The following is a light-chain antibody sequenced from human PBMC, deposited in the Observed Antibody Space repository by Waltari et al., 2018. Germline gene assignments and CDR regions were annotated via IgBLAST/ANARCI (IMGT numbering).Light chain of an antibody. J-gene: IGKJ2*01. V-gene: IGKV4-1*01. CDR2: WAY. Sequence: DIVMTQSPDSLPVSLGETVTINCISSQSLFWGKDKNNYLAWYQQTPGQPPRLLIHWAYFRVPGVPYRFIGSGSGTDFALTISNLQAEDVAVYYCQQYYSNPQTFGPGTKLEI. CDR3: QQYYSNPQT. CDR1: QSLFWGKDKNNY.